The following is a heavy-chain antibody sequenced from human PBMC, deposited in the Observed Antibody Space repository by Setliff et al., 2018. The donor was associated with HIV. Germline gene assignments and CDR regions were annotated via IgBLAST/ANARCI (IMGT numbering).Heavy chain of an antibody. D-gene: IGHD2-15*01. CDR3: ARLGGICSGGSCTALAYTMDV. CDR2: IYPGDSDT. CDR1: GYSSSSYW. J-gene: IGHJ6*02. Sequence: ISCKGSGYSSSSYWIGWVRQMPGKGLEWRGIIYPGDSDTRYSPSFQGQVTISADKSISTAYLQCSSLKASDTAMYYCARLGGICSGGSCTALAYTMDVWGQGTTVTVSS. V-gene: IGHV5-51*01.